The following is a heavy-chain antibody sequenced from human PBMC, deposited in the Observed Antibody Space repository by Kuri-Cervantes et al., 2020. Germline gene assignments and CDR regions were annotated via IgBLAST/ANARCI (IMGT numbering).Heavy chain of an antibody. CDR2: INHSGST. CDR3: ARGDYGDLVHGMDV. V-gene: IGHV4-34*01. Sequence: TLSLTCAASGFTFSSYWMSWVRQPLGKGLEWIGEINHSGSTNYNPSLKSRVTISVDTSKNQFSLKLSSVTAADTAVYYCARGDYGDLVHGMDVWGQGTTVTVSS. CDR1: GFTFSSYW. D-gene: IGHD4-17*01. J-gene: IGHJ6*02.